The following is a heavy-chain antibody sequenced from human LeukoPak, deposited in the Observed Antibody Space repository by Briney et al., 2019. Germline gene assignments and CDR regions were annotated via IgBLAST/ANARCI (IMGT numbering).Heavy chain of an antibody. CDR1: GFTFSSYA. V-gene: IGHV3-64D*06. Sequence: AGGSLRLSCAASGFTFSSYAMHWVRQAPGKGLEYVSAISSNGGSTYYADSVKGRFTISRDNSKNTLYLQMSSLRAEDTAVYYCVRGQWLVPFDYWGQGTLVTVSS. CDR2: ISSNGGST. CDR3: VRGQWLVPFDY. J-gene: IGHJ4*02. D-gene: IGHD6-19*01.